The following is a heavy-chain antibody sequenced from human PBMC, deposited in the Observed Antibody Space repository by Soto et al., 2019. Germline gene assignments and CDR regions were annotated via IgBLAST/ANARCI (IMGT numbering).Heavy chain of an antibody. CDR1: GFTFSRHG. CDR2: INPSGDST. D-gene: IGHD6-13*01. V-gene: IGHV3-23*01. Sequence: GSLRLSFVASGFTFSRHGLSWVRQAPGKGLEWVSSINPSGDSTFYADSVKGRFTISRDNSKNTLYLQMNRLRAEDTAVYYCEKGAAAGMRYYGMDVWGQGTTVTVSS. CDR3: EKGAAAGMRYYGMDV. J-gene: IGHJ6*02.